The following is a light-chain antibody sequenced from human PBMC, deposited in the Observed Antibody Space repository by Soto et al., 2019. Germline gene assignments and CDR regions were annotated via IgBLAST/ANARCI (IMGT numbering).Light chain of an antibody. V-gene: IGLV3-1*01. CDR3: QAWDSSTGVV. CDR2: GDS. Sequence: SYELTQPPSVSVSPGQTASITCSGDKLGDKYACWYQQKPGQSPVLVIYGDSKRPSGIPERFSGSNSGNTATLTISGTQAMDEADYNCQAWDSSTGVVFGGGTKVTVL. J-gene: IGLJ2*01. CDR1: KLGDKY.